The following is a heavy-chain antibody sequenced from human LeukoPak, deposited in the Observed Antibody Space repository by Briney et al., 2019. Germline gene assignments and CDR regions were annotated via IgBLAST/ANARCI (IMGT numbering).Heavy chain of an antibody. Sequence: GGSLRLSCAASGFTFSSYGMHWVRQAPGKGLEWVAVISYDGSNKYYADSVKGRFTISRDNAKNSLYLQMNSLRAEDTAVYYCARGYYDSRATFDYWGQGTLVTVSS. J-gene: IGHJ4*02. CDR3: ARGYYDSRATFDY. V-gene: IGHV3-30*03. D-gene: IGHD3-22*01. CDR1: GFTFSSYG. CDR2: ISYDGSNK.